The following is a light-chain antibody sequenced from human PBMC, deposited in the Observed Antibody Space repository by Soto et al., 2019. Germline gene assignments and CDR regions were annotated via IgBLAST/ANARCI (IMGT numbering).Light chain of an antibody. J-gene: IGLJ1*01. CDR2: EGS. Sequence: QSALTQPASVSGSPGQSITISCTGTSSDVGNYNLVSWYQQHPGKAPKLMTYEGSKRPSGVSDRFSGSKSGNTASLTISGLQAEDEADYYCCSYASSSTYVFGTGTKVTVL. CDR1: SSDVGNYNL. V-gene: IGLV2-23*01. CDR3: CSYASSSTYV.